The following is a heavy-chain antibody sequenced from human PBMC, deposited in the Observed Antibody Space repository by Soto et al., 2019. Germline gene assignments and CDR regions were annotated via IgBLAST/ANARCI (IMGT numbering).Heavy chain of an antibody. CDR2: IYYSGST. Sequence: SETLSLTCTVSGGSISSGGYYWSWILHHPGKGLEWIGYIYYSGSTYYKPSLKSRVTISVDTSKNQFSLKLSSVTAADTAVYYCARDREAVAGSLDYWGQGTLVTVSS. CDR1: GGSISSGGYY. J-gene: IGHJ4*02. CDR3: ARDREAVAGSLDY. D-gene: IGHD6-19*01. V-gene: IGHV4-31*03.